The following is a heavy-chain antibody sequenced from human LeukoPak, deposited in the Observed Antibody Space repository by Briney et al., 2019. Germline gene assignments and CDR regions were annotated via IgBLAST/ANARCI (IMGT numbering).Heavy chain of an antibody. CDR1: GFTFRSYW. D-gene: IGHD5-12*01. V-gene: IGHV3-7*01. Sequence: HGGSLRLSCAASGFTFRSYWMSWVRQAPGEGLEWVANINQGGSVQYYMDSVKGRFTISRDDAKNSLYVQMNSLRDEDTAVYYCARVEYSGWNLEYWGQGTLVTVSS. J-gene: IGHJ4*02. CDR3: ARVEYSGWNLEY. CDR2: INQGGSVQ.